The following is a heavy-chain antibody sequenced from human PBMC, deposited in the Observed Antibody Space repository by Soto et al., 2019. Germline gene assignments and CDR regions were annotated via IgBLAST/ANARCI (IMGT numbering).Heavy chain of an antibody. J-gene: IGHJ4*02. CDR1: GYTFTGYY. CDR3: AGMSHGGCCPAY. CDR2: INPHSGGT. D-gene: IGHD2-15*01. V-gene: IGHV1-2*02. Sequence: QVQLVQSGAEVKKPGASVKVSCKASGYTFTGYYMHWVRQAPGQGLEWMGWINPHSGGTNYAQQLQGRVTLPRAAAISPASVELSRLTSDDTAVYYCAGMSHGGCCPAYWGQGTLVTVSS.